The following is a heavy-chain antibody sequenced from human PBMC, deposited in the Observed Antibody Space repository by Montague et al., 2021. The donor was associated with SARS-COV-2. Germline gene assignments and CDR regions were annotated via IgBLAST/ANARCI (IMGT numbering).Heavy chain of an antibody. V-gene: IGHV4-59*08. J-gene: IGHJ5*01. CDR3: GRLGYSTATVDS. Sequence: SETLSLTCTVSGDSLSFYFWTWIRQPPGRGLEWIGYIEYSGSTNYNPSLKSRLTISLDMSSNQFSLELSSVTAADTAFYYCGRLGYSTATVDSWGHGTLVSVSS. D-gene: IGHD5-12*01. CDR1: GDSLSFYF. CDR2: IEYSGST.